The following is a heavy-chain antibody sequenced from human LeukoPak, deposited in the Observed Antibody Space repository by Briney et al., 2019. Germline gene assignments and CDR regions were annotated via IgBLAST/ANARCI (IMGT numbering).Heavy chain of an antibody. D-gene: IGHD1-14*01. J-gene: IGHJ6*03. CDR1: GDSINSDN. CDR2: IFYSGTT. V-gene: IGHV4-59*08. Sequence: SETLSLTCNVSGDSINSDNWSSIRQPPGKSLEWIGFIFYSGTTNYNPSLQSRVTISVDTSKNQFSLKLSSVTAADTAVYYCARTTPQDHSTSYMDVWGKGITVTVS. CDR3: ARTTPQDHSTSYMDV.